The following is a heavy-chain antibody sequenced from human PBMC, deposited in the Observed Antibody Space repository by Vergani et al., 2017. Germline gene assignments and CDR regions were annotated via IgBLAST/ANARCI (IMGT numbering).Heavy chain of an antibody. Sequence: EVQLVQSGAELKKPGESLKISCKGSGDSFTSYWIGWVRQMPGKGLEWMGIIYPGDSDTRYSPSFQGQVTISADKSISTAYRQWSSLKASVTAMYYCAGPAEVATITAFDSWGQGTLVTVSS. CDR2: IYPGDSDT. V-gene: IGHV5-51*01. D-gene: IGHD5-12*01. CDR1: GDSFTSYW. J-gene: IGHJ4*02. CDR3: AGPAEVATITAFDS.